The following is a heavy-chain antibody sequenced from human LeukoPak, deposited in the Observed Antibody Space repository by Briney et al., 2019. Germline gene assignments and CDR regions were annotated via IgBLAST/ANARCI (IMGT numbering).Heavy chain of an antibody. D-gene: IGHD6-6*01. CDR2: IWYDGSNK. Sequence: GGSLRLSCTAYGFTFSSYGMHWVRQAPRKGLEWVAVIWYDGSNKYYADSVKGRFTISRDNSKNTLYLQMNSLRAEDTAVYYCAKGSEYSSSVFDYWGQGTLVTVSS. J-gene: IGHJ4*02. CDR3: AKGSEYSSSVFDY. V-gene: IGHV3-33*06. CDR1: GFTFSSYG.